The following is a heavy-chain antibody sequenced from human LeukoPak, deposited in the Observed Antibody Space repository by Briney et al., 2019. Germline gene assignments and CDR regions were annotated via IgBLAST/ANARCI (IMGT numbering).Heavy chain of an antibody. CDR1: GYTFTSSY. V-gene: IGHV1-46*01. D-gene: IGHD6-13*01. J-gene: IGHJ1*01. CDR2: IDPSGGST. CDR3: AREGATIAAALH. Sequence: ASVKVSCKASGYTFTSSYMHWGRQAPGQGLEWVGRIDPSGGSTSYAQKFQGRVTMTRDTSTSTVYMELSNLRSEDTAVYYCAREGATIAAALHWGQGTLVTVSS.